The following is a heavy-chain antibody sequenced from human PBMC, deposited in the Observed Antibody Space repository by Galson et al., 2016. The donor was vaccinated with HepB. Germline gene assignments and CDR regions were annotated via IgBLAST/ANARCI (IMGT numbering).Heavy chain of an antibody. J-gene: IGHJ4*02. CDR2: ISESGGST. Sequence: SLRLSCAASGFSFSNYDMTWVRQPPRKGLEWVSAISESGGSTHYEDSVKGRFTISRDNSKNTLYLQMSSLRAEDTALYYCAKVVGVTTRGYFDYWGQGTLVTVSS. CDR3: AKVVGVTTRGYFDY. CDR1: GFSFSNYD. D-gene: IGHD1-26*01. V-gene: IGHV3-23*01.